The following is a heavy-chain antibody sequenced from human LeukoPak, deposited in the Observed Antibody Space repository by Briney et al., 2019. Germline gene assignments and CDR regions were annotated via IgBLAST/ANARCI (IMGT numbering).Heavy chain of an antibody. CDR2: IFDSENS. CDR1: GDSISSYY. CDR3: ARFSSQLLKTGGFDS. V-gene: IGHV4-59*01. Sequence: SETLSLTCTVSGDSISSYYWSWIRQPPGKGLEWIGNIFDSENSKYNPSLESRVIISVDTSKDQLSLKLTSVTAADTAVYYCARFSSQLLKTGGFDSWGQGTLVTVFS. J-gene: IGHJ4*02. D-gene: IGHD1-26*01.